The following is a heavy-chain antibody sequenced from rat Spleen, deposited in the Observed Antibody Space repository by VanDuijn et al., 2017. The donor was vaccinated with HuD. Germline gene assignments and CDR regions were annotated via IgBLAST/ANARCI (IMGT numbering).Heavy chain of an antibody. J-gene: IGHJ2*01. CDR1: GFTFSNYG. Sequence: EVQLVESGGGLVQPGRSLKLSCAASGFTFSNYGMAWVRQAPTKGLEWVATISYDGSSTYYRDSVKGRFTISRDNAKSTLYLQMNSLRSEDTATYYCSSSTEGMDYWGQGVMVTVSS. D-gene: IGHD1-11*01. CDR3: SSSTEGMDY. CDR2: ISYDGSST. V-gene: IGHV5-29*01.